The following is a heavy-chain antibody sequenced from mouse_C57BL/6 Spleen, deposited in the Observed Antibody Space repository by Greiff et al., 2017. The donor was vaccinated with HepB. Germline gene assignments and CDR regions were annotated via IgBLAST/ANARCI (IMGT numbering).Heavy chain of an antibody. CDR1: GYTFTSYT. J-gene: IGHJ2*02. CDR2: INPSSGYT. V-gene: IGHV1-4*01. CDR3: ARSGEGYLAY. Sequence: QVQLKQSGAELARPGASVKMSCKASGYTFTSYTMHWVKQRPGQGLEWIGYINPSSGYTKYNQKFKDKATLTADKSSSTAYMQLSSLTSEDSAVYYCARSGEGYLAYSGQGTSLPVSS.